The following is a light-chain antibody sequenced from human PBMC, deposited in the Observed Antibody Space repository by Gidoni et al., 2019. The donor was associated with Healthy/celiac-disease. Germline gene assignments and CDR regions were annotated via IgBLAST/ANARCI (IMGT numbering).Light chain of an antibody. J-gene: IGLJ2*01. Sequence: SSVLTQPPSVSVAPGQTARITCGGNNIGSKSVHWYQQKPGQAPVLVIYYDSDRPSGIPERFSGSNSGNTATLTISRVEAGDEADYYCQVWDSSSDHVV. CDR3: QVWDSSSDHVV. V-gene: IGLV3-21*04. CDR2: YDS. CDR1: NIGSKS.